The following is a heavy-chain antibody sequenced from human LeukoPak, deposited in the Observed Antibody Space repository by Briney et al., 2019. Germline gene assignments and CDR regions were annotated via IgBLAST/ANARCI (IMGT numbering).Heavy chain of an antibody. D-gene: IGHD2-2*01. V-gene: IGHV4-38-2*01. CDR1: GSSISSAYY. Sequence: SETLSLTCAVSGSSISSAYYWGWIRQPPGKGLEWFGTNYHSGSTYYNPSLKSRVTISVDTSKNHFSLKLSSVTAADTAVYYCARTPGPAGNYYYYYMDVWGKGTTVTVS. CDR3: ARTPGPAGNYYYYYMDV. J-gene: IGHJ6*03. CDR2: NYHSGST.